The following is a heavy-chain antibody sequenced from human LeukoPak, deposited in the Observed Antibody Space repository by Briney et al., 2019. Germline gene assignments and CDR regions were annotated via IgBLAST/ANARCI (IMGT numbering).Heavy chain of an antibody. V-gene: IGHV4-4*07. CDR1: GGSISSYY. CDR2: IYASGRT. J-gene: IGHJ4*02. D-gene: IGHD3-22*01. Sequence: SETLSLTCTASGGSISSYYWNWIRQSVGKRLEWIGRIYASGRTDYNPSLKSRVTMSVDTSENQFSLKVTYVTAADTAVYYCARGHSSGHYYDYWGQGALVTVSS. CDR3: ARGHSSGHYYDY.